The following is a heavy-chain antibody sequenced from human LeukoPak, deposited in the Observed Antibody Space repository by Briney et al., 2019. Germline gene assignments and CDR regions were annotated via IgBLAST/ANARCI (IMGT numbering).Heavy chain of an antibody. CDR2: INHSGST. D-gene: IGHD5-18*01. V-gene: IGHV4-34*01. CDR3: ATSDTAMVVLGY. CDR1: GGSFSGYY. Sequence: SETLSLTCAVYGGSFSGYYWSWIRQPPGKGVEWIGEINHSGSTNYNPSLKSRVTISVDTSKNQFSLKLSSVTAADTAVYYCATSDTAMVVLGYWGQGTLVTVSS. J-gene: IGHJ4*02.